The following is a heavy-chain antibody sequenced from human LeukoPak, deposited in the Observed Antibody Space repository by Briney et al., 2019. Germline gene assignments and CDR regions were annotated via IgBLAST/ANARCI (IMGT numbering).Heavy chain of an antibody. D-gene: IGHD6-13*01. J-gene: IGHJ3*02. V-gene: IGHV4-34*01. CDR3: ARHPTYSSSWYLRNAFDI. CDR2: INHSGST. Sequence: SETLSLTCAVYGGSFSGYYWSWIRQPPGKGLEWIGEINHSGSTNYNPSLKSRVTISVDTSKNQFSLKLSSVTAADTAVYHCARHPTYSSSWYLRNAFDIWGQGTMVTVSS. CDR1: GGSFSGYY.